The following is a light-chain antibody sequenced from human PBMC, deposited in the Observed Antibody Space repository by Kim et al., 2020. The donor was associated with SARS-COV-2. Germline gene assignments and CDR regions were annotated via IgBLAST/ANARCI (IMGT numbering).Light chain of an antibody. CDR1: QGIATH. J-gene: IGKJ1*01. V-gene: IGKV1-16*01. Sequence: ASVGDTVTIPCRASQGIATHLAWFQQKPGQAPKSLIYAASSLHSGVPSRFSGSGSDRDFTLTISGLQPDDFATYYCQQSTSYPRTFGQGTKVDIK. CDR3: QQSTSYPRT. CDR2: AAS.